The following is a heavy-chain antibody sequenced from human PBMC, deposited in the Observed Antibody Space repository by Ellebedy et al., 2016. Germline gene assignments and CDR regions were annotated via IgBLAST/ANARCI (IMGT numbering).Heavy chain of an antibody. D-gene: IGHD1-26*01. CDR2: ISGSGGNA. CDR3: ATSDSEIYYAFDY. Sequence: GESLKISXVASGFTFSSYVMSWVRQAPGKGLEWVSGISGSGGNAYYADSVKGRFTISRDNAKNTLYLQMNSLRAEDTAVYYCATSDSEIYYAFDYWGQGTLVTVSS. CDR1: GFTFSSYV. V-gene: IGHV3-23*01. J-gene: IGHJ4*02.